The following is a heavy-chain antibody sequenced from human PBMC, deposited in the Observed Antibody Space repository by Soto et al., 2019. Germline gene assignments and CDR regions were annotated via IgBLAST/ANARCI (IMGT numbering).Heavy chain of an antibody. CDR2: ISGSGGST. J-gene: IGHJ6*03. V-gene: IGHV3-23*01. D-gene: IGHD2-15*01. CDR1: GFTFSSYA. Sequence: PGGSLRLSCAASGFTFSSYAMSWVRQAPGKGLEWVSAISGSGGSTYYADSVKGRFTISRDNSKNTLYLQMNSLRAEDTAVYYCAKDARGYCSGGSCRDYYYMDVWGKGTTVTVS. CDR3: AKDARGYCSGGSCRDYYYMDV.